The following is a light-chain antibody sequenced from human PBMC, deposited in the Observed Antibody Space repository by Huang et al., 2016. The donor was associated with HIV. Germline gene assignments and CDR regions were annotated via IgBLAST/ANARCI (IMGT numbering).Light chain of an antibody. CDR3: QQSYSTPIT. CDR1: QSISNY. V-gene: IGKV1-39*01. Sequence: DIQMTQSPSSLSASVGDRVTITCRASQSISNYLNWYQQKPGKAPKLRIYAASSVQSGVPSRFSGSGSGTEFTLTISSLQPEDFATYYCQQSYSTPITFGQGTRLEMK. J-gene: IGKJ5*01. CDR2: AAS.